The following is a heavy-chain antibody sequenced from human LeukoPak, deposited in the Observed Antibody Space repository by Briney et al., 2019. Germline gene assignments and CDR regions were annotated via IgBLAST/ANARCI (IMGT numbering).Heavy chain of an antibody. CDR2: INHSGST. Sequence: PSETLSLTCAVYGGSFSGYYWSWIRQPPGKGLEWIGEINHSGSTNYNPSLKSRVTISVDTSKNQFSLKLSSVTAADTAVYYCAGLLWFGELLYTDDAFDIWGQGTMVTVSS. V-gene: IGHV4-34*01. J-gene: IGHJ3*02. D-gene: IGHD3-10*01. CDR3: AGLLWFGELLYTDDAFDI. CDR1: GGSFSGYY.